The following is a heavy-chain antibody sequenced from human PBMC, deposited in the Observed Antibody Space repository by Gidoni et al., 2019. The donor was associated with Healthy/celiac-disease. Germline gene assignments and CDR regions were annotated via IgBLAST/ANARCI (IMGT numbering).Heavy chain of an antibody. CDR1: GFTFDDYA. CDR2: ISWNSGSI. CDR3: AKDPKAPPYGDYVGGFDY. Sequence: EVQLVESGGGLVQPGRSLRLSCAASGFTFDDYAMHWVRQAPGKGLEWVSGISWNSGSIGYADSVKGRFTISRDNAKNSLYLQMNSLRAEDTALYYCAKDPKAPPYGDYVGGFDYWGQGTLVTVSS. J-gene: IGHJ4*02. V-gene: IGHV3-9*01. D-gene: IGHD4-17*01.